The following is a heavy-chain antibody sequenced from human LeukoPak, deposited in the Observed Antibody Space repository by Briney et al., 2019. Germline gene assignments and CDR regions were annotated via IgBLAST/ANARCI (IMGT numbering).Heavy chain of an antibody. J-gene: IGHJ3*02. CDR2: IHTSGST. D-gene: IGHD3/OR15-3a*01. CDR3: ARGGLISLANTPLGAFDI. V-gene: IGHV4-4*07. CDR1: GFSITSYY. Sequence: AETLSLTCTASGFSITSYYWSWIRQPAGKGLEWIARIHTSGSTNYNPSLKSRVTISVDTSKNQFSLQLNSVTPEDTAVYYCARGGLISLANTPLGAFDIWGQGTMVSVSS.